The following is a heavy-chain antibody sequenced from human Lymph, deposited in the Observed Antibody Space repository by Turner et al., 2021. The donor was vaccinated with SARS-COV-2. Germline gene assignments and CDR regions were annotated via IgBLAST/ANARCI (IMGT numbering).Heavy chain of an antibody. CDR1: GYPFTSYD. Sequence: QVQLVQSGAEVKKPGASVKVSCKASGYPFTSYDINWVRQATGQGLEWMGWMNPNSGNTGYAQKFQGRVTMTRNTSISTAYMELSSLRSEDTAVYYCARGRRIQLWSWRGHGMDVWGQGTTVTVSS. CDR2: MNPNSGNT. J-gene: IGHJ6*02. V-gene: IGHV1-8*01. CDR3: ARGRRIQLWSWRGHGMDV. D-gene: IGHD5-18*01.